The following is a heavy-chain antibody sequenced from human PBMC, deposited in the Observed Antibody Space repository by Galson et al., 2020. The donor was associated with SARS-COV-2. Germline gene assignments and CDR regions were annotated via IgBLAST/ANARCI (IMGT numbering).Heavy chain of an antibody. D-gene: IGHD2-2*01. CDR1: GFTFSTYG. CDR3: ARDRVDCSTTTCYVGSQGRGGFDI. CDR2: IWFDGGDK. Sequence: GESLKISCAASGFTFSTYGMHWVRQAPGKGLEWVAVIWFDGGDKYYADSVKGRFTISRDNSKNTLHLQMNSLRAEDTAVYYCARDRVDCSTTTCYVGSQGRGGFDIWGQGTMVTVFS. J-gene: IGHJ3*02. V-gene: IGHV3-33*01.